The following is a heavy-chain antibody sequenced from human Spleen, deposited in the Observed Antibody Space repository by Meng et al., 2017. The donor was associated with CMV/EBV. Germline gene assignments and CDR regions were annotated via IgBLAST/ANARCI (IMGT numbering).Heavy chain of an antibody. CDR2: VVYSGTT. J-gene: IGHJ4*02. V-gene: IGHV4-39*01. Sequence: HLQRKGSGPGLGTPSETLSLTCTVSGGSISRSSYYWAWIRQPPGEGLEWIGSVVYSGTTYYTSSLKSRVSISVDTSKNQFSLKLSSVTAADTAVYYCARHHHSPTFDYWGQGTLVTVSS. CDR3: ARHHHSPTFDY. D-gene: IGHD1-14*01. CDR1: GGSISRSSYY.